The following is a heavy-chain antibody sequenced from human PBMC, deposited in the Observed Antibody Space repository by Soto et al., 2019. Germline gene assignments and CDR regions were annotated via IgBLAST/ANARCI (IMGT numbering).Heavy chain of an antibody. CDR1: GFTVTTNY. D-gene: IGHD7-27*01. J-gene: IGHJ4*01. CDR2: MYPGGDI. CDR3: VSRIPAWVFDY. Sequence: GGSLRLSCLASGFTVTTNYMGWVRQAPGRGLEWGSVMYPGGDIHYADSVKGRFTISRDTSENTLSLQLNSLTAEDTAVYFCVSRIPAWVFDYWGQGTLVTVSS. V-gene: IGHV3-53*01.